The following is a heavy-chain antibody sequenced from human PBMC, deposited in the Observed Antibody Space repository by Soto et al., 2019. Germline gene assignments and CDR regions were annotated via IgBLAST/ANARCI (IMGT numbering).Heavy chain of an antibody. J-gene: IGHJ6*04. Sequence: DGSLRLSCAASGFTYSSYSMNCVRQAPGEGLKWVSSISSSSRYIYYADPVKCRFTISRDNAKNSLYLQMNSLRAEDTAVSYCARVRIVAVRALDYYYGMDVWGKGTTGAGAS. CDR1: GFTYSSYS. CDR2: ISSSSRYI. D-gene: IGHD1-26*01. CDR3: ARVRIVAVRALDYYYGMDV. V-gene: IGHV3-21*01.